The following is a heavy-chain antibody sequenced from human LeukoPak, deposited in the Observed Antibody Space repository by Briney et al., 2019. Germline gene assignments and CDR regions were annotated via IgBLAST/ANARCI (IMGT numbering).Heavy chain of an antibody. CDR3: ARGGGSHCDSTSCYVFDF. CDR1: GGSISSYF. V-gene: IGHV4-59*01. J-gene: IGHJ4*02. Sequence: SETLSLTCTVSGGSISSYFWSWIRQPPGKGLEWIGHIYNTGSTNYNPSLKSRVTVSADTSKNQFSLKLSSVTAADTAVYYCARGGGSHCDSTSCYVFDFWGQGTLVTVSS. CDR2: IYNTGST. D-gene: IGHD2-2*01.